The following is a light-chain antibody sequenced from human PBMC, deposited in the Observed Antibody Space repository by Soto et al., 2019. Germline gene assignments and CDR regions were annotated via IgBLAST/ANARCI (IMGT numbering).Light chain of an antibody. CDR1: QSVSSSY. V-gene: IGKV3-20*01. CDR2: GAS. Sequence: VYTHSRGTLSLSPGERATLSCRASQSVSSSYLAWYQQKPGQAPRLLIYGASSRATGIPDRFSGSGSGTDFTLTISRLEPEDFAVYYCQQYGSSPRTFGQRTKVDI. CDR3: QQYGSSPRT. J-gene: IGKJ1*01.